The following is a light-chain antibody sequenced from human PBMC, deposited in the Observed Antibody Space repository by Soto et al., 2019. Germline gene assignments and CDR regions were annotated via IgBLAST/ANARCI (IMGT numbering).Light chain of an antibody. V-gene: IGLV2-14*03. CDR2: DVS. CDR3: SSYTSKDTLV. J-gene: IGLJ3*02. CDR1: SSDVGGYDH. Sequence: QSALTQPASVSGSPGQSITISCTGTSSDVGGYDHVSWYQQHPGKAPKLIIYDVSIRPSGVSNRFSGSKSGNTASLAVSGLQAVDEADYYCSSYTSKDTLVFGGGTKVTVL.